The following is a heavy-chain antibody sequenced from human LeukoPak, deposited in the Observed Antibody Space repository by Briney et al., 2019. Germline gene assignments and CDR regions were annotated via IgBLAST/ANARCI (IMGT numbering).Heavy chain of an antibody. CDR2: INRDGSTT. J-gene: IGHJ3*02. V-gene: IGHV3-74*01. CDR3: ARLGAVAYAFDI. Sequence: GGSLRLSCAASGFTFSSYWMHWGRQAPGKGLVWVSRINRDGSTTNYADSVKGRFTISRDNAKNTLYLQMNSLIAEDTAVYYCARLGAVAYAFDIWGQGTMVTVSS. CDR1: GFTFSSYW. D-gene: IGHD6-19*01.